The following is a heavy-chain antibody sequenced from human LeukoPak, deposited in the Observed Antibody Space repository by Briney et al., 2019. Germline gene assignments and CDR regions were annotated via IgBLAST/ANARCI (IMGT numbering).Heavy chain of an antibody. CDR3: ATRLYYYDSSLGY. CDR2: ISGSGSNK. Sequence: GGSLRLSCAASGFTFSSYAMHWVRQAPGKGLEWVSSISGSGSNKYYADSVKGRFTISRDISKNTLYLQMNSLRAEDTAVYYCATRLYYYDSSLGYWGQGTLVTVSS. D-gene: IGHD3-22*01. J-gene: IGHJ4*02. V-gene: IGHV3-23*01. CDR1: GFTFSSYA.